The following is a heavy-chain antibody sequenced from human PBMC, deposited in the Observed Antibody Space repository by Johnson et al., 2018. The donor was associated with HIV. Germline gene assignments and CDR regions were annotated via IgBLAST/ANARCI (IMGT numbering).Heavy chain of an antibody. Sequence: QMLLVESGGGVVQPGKSLTLSCVGSGLSFSNFGIHWVRQAPGKGPEWVAVISFDGNLKKYADSVKGRFTISRDNSKNTLYLQMNSLRAGDTAVYYCARANDLSAFDIWGQGTMVTVSS. D-gene: IGHD1-1*01. CDR1: GLSFSNFG. CDR2: ISFDGNLK. V-gene: IGHV3-33*08. CDR3: ARANDLSAFDI. J-gene: IGHJ3*02.